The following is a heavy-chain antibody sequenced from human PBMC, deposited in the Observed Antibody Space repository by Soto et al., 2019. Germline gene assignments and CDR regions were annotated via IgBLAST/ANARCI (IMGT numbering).Heavy chain of an antibody. Sequence: SETLSLTCAVSGGSISSSNWRSWVRQPPGKGLEWIGEIYHSGSTNYNPSLKSRVTISVDKSKNQFSLKLSSVTAADTAVYYCARARRYYYDSSGDFDYWGQGTLVTVSS. D-gene: IGHD3-22*01. V-gene: IGHV4-4*02. CDR1: GGSISSSNW. J-gene: IGHJ4*02. CDR3: ARARRYYYDSSGDFDY. CDR2: IYHSGST.